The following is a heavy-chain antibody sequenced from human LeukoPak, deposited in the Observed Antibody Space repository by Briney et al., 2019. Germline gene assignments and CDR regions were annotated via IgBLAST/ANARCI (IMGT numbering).Heavy chain of an antibody. CDR3: ARLTPRKTTGPKGLDY. J-gene: IGHJ4*02. CDR2: INHSGST. V-gene: IGHV4-34*01. Sequence: MASETLSLTCAVYGGSFTDYYWNWIRQPPGKGLEWIGEINHSGSTNYNPSLKSRVTISVDTSKYQFSLSLSSVTAADTAVYYCARLTPRKTTGPKGLDYWGQGTLVTVSS. D-gene: IGHD1-1*01. CDR1: GGSFTDYY.